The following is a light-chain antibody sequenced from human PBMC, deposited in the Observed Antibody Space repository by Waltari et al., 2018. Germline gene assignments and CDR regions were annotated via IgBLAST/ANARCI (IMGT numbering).Light chain of an antibody. CDR2: GAS. CDR1: QGVSNN. V-gene: IGKV3-15*01. Sequence: EIVMTQSPATLSVSPGERATLPCRASQGVSNNLAWYQQKSGQAPRLLIYGASTRATGIPARFSGSGSGTEFTLTINSLQSEDFAVYYCQEYNNWPLTFGGGTKVEIK. CDR3: QEYNNWPLT. J-gene: IGKJ4*01.